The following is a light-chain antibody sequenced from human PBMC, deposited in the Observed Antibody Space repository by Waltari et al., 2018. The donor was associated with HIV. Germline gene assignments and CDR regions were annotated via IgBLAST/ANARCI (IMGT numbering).Light chain of an antibody. J-gene: IGLJ2*01. V-gene: IGLV1-40*01. Sequence: QSVLTQPPSVSGAPGQRVTISCTGGSSNIGADYDVHWYKQIPGTAPKLLISGNKNLPSGVPDRFSASKSGTSASLAITGLQAEDEADYFCQSYDRSLSASVVFGGGTKLTVL. CDR3: QSYDRSLSASVV. CDR2: GNK. CDR1: SSNIGADYD.